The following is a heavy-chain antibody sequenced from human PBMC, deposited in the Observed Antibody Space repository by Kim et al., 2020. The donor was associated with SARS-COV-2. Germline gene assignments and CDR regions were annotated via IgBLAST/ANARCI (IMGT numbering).Heavy chain of an antibody. V-gene: IGHV4-4*07. J-gene: IGHJ4*02. Sequence: SETLSLTCSISGGSINSDYWTWIRQPAGKGLEWIGRIYTSGRTDYNPSLRGRVTMSLDTSKIQFSLKLSSVTAADTDVYYCAREFSLWGRGTLVTVSS. CDR1: GGSINSDY. CDR2: IYTSGRT. CDR3: AREFSL.